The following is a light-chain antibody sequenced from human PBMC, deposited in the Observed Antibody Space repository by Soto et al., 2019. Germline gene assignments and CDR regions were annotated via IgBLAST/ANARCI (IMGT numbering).Light chain of an antibody. CDR1: QSVSSIY. J-gene: IGKJ1*01. V-gene: IGKV3-20*01. CDR2: ATS. Sequence: EIVLTQSPATLSLSPGARATLSCRASQSVSSIYLAWYQQKPGQAPSLLIYATSSRATGIPDRFSGSGSGTDFSLTISSLQPDDFATYYCQHYNSYSEAFGQGTKVDIK. CDR3: QHYNSYSEA.